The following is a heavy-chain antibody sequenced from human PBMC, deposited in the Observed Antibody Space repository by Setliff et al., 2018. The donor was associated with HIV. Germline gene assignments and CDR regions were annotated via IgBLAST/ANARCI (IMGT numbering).Heavy chain of an antibody. V-gene: IGHV4-4*07. CDR3: ARATSSPGSTPD. J-gene: IGHJ4*02. CDR1: GGSVNTYY. Sequence: SETLSLTCTVSGGSVNTYYWTWIRQPAGRGLEWIGRIYMTGGTSSNPSLRGRVIMSLDTSKTQSSLKLSSVTAAYTAVYYCARATSSPGSTPDWGQGIQVTVSS. D-gene: IGHD6-6*01. CDR2: IYMTGGT.